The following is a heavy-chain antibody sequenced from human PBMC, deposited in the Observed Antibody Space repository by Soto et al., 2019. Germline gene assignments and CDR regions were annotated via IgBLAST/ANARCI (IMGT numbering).Heavy chain of an antibody. CDR3: VRVYCSGGRCYGYYYYGMDV. D-gene: IGHD2-15*01. Sequence: SETLSLTCTVSGGSISSGDYYWSWIRQPPGKGLEWIGYIYYSGTTYYNPSLKSRVTISVDTSKNQFSLKLSSVTAADTAVYYCVRVYCSGGRCYGYYYYGMDVWGQGTTVTVSS. V-gene: IGHV4-30-4*01. J-gene: IGHJ6*02. CDR1: GGSISSGDYY. CDR2: IYYSGTT.